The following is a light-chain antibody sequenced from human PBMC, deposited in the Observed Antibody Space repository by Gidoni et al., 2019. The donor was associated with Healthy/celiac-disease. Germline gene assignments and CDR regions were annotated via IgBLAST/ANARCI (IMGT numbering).Light chain of an antibody. J-gene: IGKJ4*01. V-gene: IGKV3-11*01. CDR3: QQRSNWPPRGT. CDR2: DAS. CDR1: QSVSSY. Sequence: ELVLTQSPATLSLSPGERATLSCRASQSVSSYLAWYQQKPGQAPRLLIYDASNRATGIPARFSGSGSGTDFTLTISSLEPEDFAVYYCQQRSNWPPRGTFXGXTKVEIK.